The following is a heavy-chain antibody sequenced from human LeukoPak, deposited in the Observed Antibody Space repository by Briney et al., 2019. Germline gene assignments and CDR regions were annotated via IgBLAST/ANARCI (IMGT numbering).Heavy chain of an antibody. J-gene: IGHJ4*02. CDR3: AKDPRRYSRTGGYFDY. CDR1: GFTFSNYV. D-gene: IGHD6-13*01. CDR2: ISYDGSDK. V-gene: IGHV3-30*18. Sequence: GGSLRLSCAASGFTFSNYVMHWVRQAPGKGLEWVAVISYDGSDKYYADSVKGRFTISRDNSKNTLYLQMNSLRAEDTAVYYCAKDPRRYSRTGGYFDYWGQGTLVTVSS.